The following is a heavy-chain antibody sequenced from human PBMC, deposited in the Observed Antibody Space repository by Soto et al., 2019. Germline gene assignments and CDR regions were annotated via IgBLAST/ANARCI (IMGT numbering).Heavy chain of an antibody. CDR2: IWYDGSKR. V-gene: IGHV3-33*01. CDR3: ARAVDLIDY. D-gene: IGHD6-19*01. Sequence: QVQLVESGGGVVQPGRSLTLSCAASGFTFSSYGMHWVRQAPGKGLEWVAVIWYDGSKRYYGDSVKGRFTISRDNPKNTLYLQMNNLRSEDTAVYYCARAVDLIDYCGQGTMVTVSP. CDR1: GFTFSSYG. J-gene: IGHJ4*02.